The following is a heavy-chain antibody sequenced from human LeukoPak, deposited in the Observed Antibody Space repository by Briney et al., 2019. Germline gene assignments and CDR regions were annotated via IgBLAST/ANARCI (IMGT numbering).Heavy chain of an antibody. D-gene: IGHD3-10*01. CDR3: ARGAFYYYGSGSYSGMDV. CDR1: GYTFTGYY. J-gene: IGHJ6*02. Sequence: ASVKVSCKASGYTFTGYYMHWVRPAPGQGLERMGWINPNSGGTNYAQKFQGRVTMTRDTSISTAYMELSRLRSDDTAVYYCARGAFYYYGSGSYSGMDVWGQGTTVTVSS. V-gene: IGHV1-2*02. CDR2: INPNSGGT.